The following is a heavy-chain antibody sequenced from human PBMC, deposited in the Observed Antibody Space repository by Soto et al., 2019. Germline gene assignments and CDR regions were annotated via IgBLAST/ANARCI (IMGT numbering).Heavy chain of an antibody. CDR2: IYYSGST. CDR3: ARDGGYSYGANWFDP. D-gene: IGHD5-18*01. Sequence: SETLSLTCTVSGGSISSGDYYWSWIRQPPGKGLEWIGYIYYSGSTYYNPSLKSRVTISVDTSKNQFSLKLSSVTAADTAVYYCARDGGYSYGANWFDPWAQGTLVPVS. V-gene: IGHV4-30-4*01. CDR1: GGSISSGDYY. J-gene: IGHJ5*02.